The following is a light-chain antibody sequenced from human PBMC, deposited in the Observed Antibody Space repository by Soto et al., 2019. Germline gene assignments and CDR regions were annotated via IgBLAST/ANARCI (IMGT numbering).Light chain of an antibody. CDR3: QQRSSWPQLP. CDR2: GAS. Sequence: EIVLTQSPATLSLSPGERATLSCRASQSVSSYLAWYQQKPGQSTRLLIYGASNRATRIPARFSDRGSGTDFTLTISSLEPEDFAVYYCQQRSSWPQLPFGRGTKVEIK. J-gene: IGKJ4*01. CDR1: QSVSSY. V-gene: IGKV3-11*01.